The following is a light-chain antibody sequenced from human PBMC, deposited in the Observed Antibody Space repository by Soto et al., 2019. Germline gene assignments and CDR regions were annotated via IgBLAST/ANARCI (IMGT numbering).Light chain of an antibody. CDR2: DAS. V-gene: IGKV1-5*01. CDR1: QSVNSW. Sequence: DIQLTQSPSTLSAFVGDRVTITCRASQSVNSWLAWYQQRPGKAPKLLIYDASTLESGVPSRFSGSGSGPEFTLTISSLQPDDFATYYCHQYNSYHTFGGGTKVDIK. J-gene: IGKJ4*01. CDR3: HQYNSYHT.